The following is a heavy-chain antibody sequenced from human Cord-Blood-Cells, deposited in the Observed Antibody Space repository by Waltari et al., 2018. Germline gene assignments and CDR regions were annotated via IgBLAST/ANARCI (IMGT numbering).Heavy chain of an antibody. CDR1: GFTVSSNY. CDR3: ARDRSNYYYYGMDV. J-gene: IGHJ6*02. D-gene: IGHD4-4*01. Sequence: EVQLVETGGGLIQPGGSLRLSCAASGFTVSSNYMSWVRQAPGKGVVCVEVIYSGGRTYYADSVKGRFTISRDNSKNTLYLQMNSLRAEDTAVYYCARDRSNYYYYGMDVWGQGTTVTVSS. CDR2: IYSGGRT. V-gene: IGHV3-53*02.